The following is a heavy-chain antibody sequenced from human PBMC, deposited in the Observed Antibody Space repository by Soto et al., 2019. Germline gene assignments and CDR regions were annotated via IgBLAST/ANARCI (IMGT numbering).Heavy chain of an antibody. CDR3: ARVALLRPGNFDWLLSLFDP. V-gene: IGHV1-46*01. J-gene: IGHJ5*02. CDR1: GYTFTSYY. Sequence: GASVKVSCKASGYTFTSYYMHWVRQAPGQGLEWMGIINPSGGSTSYAQKFQGRVTMTRDTSTSTVYMELSSLRSEDTAVYYCARVALLRPGNFDWLLSLFDPWGQGTLVTVSS. D-gene: IGHD3-9*01. CDR2: INPSGGST.